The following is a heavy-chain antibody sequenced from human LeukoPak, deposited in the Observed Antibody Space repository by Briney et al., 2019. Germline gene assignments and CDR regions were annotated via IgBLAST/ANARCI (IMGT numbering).Heavy chain of an antibody. CDR3: ARGIRYSSGWTSALYYYYYMDV. V-gene: IGHV1-8*01. D-gene: IGHD6-19*01. Sequence: ASVKVSCKASGYTFTSYDINWVRQATGQGLEWMGWMNPNSGNTGYAQKFQGRVTMTRNTSISTAYMELSSLRSEDTAVYYCARGIRYSSGWTSALYYYYYMDVWGKGTTVTVSS. J-gene: IGHJ6*03. CDR1: GYTFTSYD. CDR2: MNPNSGNT.